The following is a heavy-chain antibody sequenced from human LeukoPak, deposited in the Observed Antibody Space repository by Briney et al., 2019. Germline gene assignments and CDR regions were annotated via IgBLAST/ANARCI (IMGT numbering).Heavy chain of an antibody. J-gene: IGHJ4*02. Sequence: GRSLRLSCAASGFTFSSYAMHWVRQAPGKGLGWVAVISYDGSNKYYADSVKGRFTISRDNSKNTLYLQMNSLRAEDTAVYYCASQGIAVAGPTLDYWGQGTLVTVSS. CDR3: ASQGIAVAGPTLDY. CDR2: ISYDGSNK. D-gene: IGHD6-19*01. CDR1: GFTFSSYA. V-gene: IGHV3-30-3*01.